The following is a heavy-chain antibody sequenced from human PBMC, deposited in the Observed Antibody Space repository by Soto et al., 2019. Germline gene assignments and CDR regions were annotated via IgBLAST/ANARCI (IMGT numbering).Heavy chain of an antibody. V-gene: IGHV2-5*02. CDR1: GFSLSTSGVG. CDR2: IYWDDDK. CDR3: AHAPTYYYHSSGYLSYDAFDI. J-gene: IGHJ3*02. Sequence: QITLKESGPPLVKPTQTLTLTCTFSGFSLSTSGVGVGWIRQPPGKALEWLALIYWDDDKRYSPSLKSRLTIPKYTSKNLLVLTMTIIDPVDTATYYCAHAPTYYYHSSGYLSYDAFDIWGQGTMVTVSS. D-gene: IGHD3-22*01.